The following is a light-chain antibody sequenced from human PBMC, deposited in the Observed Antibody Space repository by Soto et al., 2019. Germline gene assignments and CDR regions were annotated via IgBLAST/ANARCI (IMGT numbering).Light chain of an antibody. V-gene: IGLV2-23*01. Sequence: QSALTQPASVSGSPGQSITISCTGTSSDVGTYNLVSWYQQHPGKAPKLMIYEGSKRPSGLSNRFSGSKSGNTASLTISGLQAEYEADYYCCSYAGSSTLVFGGGTKLTVL. J-gene: IGLJ3*02. CDR3: CSYAGSSTLV. CDR1: SSDVGTYNL. CDR2: EGS.